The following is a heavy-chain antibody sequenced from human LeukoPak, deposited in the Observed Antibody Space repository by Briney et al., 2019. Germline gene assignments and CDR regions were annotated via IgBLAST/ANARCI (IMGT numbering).Heavy chain of an antibody. CDR2: ISAYNGNT. Sequence: VASVKVSCKASGYTFTSYGISWVRQAPGQGLEWMGWISAYNGNTNYAQKLQGRVTMTTDTSTSTAYMELRSLRSDDTAVYYCARDLRYCSSTSCYWRQEGDYYGMDVWGQGTTVTVSS. V-gene: IGHV1-18*01. CDR3: ARDLRYCSSTSCYWRQEGDYYGMDV. CDR1: GYTFTSYG. D-gene: IGHD2-2*01. J-gene: IGHJ6*02.